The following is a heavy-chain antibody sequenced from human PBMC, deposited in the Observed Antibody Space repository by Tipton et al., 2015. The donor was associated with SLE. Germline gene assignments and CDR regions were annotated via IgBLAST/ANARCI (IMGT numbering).Heavy chain of an antibody. Sequence: SLRLSCAASGFNYDQYAMHWVRQVPGKGLEWVSGISWNSNNIGYADSVKGRFTISRDNAKESLYLQMDSLRAEDTAVYYCARGRGYDVWSGNNDYWGQGTLVTVSS. CDR1: GFNYDQYA. CDR2: ISWNSNNI. CDR3: ARGRGYDVWSGNNDY. V-gene: IGHV3-9*01. J-gene: IGHJ4*02. D-gene: IGHD3-3*01.